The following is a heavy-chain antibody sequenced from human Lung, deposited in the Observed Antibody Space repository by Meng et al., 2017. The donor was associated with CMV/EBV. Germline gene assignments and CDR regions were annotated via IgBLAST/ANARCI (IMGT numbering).Heavy chain of an antibody. Sequence: CKTSVDPFTAYVVNWVRQAPGPGLEWMGMIIPLVGSTDYAQKCQCRVTITTDESTTTAYMELNSLRSEDTAVFFCATYSSSDTGFDNWGQGTLVTVSS. CDR3: ATYSSSDTGFDN. D-gene: IGHD6-6*01. J-gene: IGHJ4*02. CDR2: IIPLVGST. V-gene: IGHV1-69*05. CDR1: VDPFTAYV.